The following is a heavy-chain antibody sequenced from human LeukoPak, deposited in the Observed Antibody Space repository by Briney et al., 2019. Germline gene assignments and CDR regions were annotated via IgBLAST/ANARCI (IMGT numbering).Heavy chain of an antibody. CDR3: AKDARRSSGWYFFDH. Sequence: GGSLRLSCVVSGFTFSNFAMSWVRQAPGKGLECVSTISGSGGSTYYADSVKGRFTVSRDNSKNTLFLQVNSLRAEDTAVYYCAKDARRSSGWYFFDHWGQGTLVTVSS. D-gene: IGHD6-19*01. V-gene: IGHV3-23*01. CDR2: ISGSGGST. J-gene: IGHJ4*02. CDR1: GFTFSNFA.